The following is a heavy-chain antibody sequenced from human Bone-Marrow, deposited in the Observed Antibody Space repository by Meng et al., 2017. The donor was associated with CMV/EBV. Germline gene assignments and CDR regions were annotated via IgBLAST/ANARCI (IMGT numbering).Heavy chain of an antibody. J-gene: IGHJ5*02. CDR3: ARVRGWYVGWFDP. Sequence: GESLKISCAASGFTFSSYWMSWVRQAPGKGLEWVANIKQDGSEKYYVDSVKGRFTISRDNAKNSLYLQMNSLRAEDTAVYYCARVRGWYVGWFDPWGQGTLVTLSS. CDR1: GFTFSSYW. CDR2: IKQDGSEK. V-gene: IGHV3-7*01. D-gene: IGHD6-19*01.